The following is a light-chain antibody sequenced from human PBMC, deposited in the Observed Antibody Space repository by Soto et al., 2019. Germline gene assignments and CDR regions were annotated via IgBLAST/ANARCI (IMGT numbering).Light chain of an antibody. Sequence: AILMTQSPATLSASPGDRVTVTCRASQGISSNLAWYQQKPGKAPKLLIHAASSMQSGVLSRFTGSGYGTDFTLSITSLQSDDFGTYYCQQSNTWPLTFGRGTKVDIK. CDR1: QGISSN. CDR2: AAS. V-gene: IGKV1-8*01. CDR3: QQSNTWPLT. J-gene: IGKJ4*01.